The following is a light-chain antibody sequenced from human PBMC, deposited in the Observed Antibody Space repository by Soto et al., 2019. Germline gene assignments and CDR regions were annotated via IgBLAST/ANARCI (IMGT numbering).Light chain of an antibody. CDR3: LQDYNYPIT. CDR1: QSISGY. Sequence: DIQMTQSTSTLSASVGDRVTITCRSSQSISGYLAWYQQKPGKAPKLLIYKASSLESGVPSRFSGSGSGTDFTLTISSLQPEDFATYYCLQDYNYPITFGQGTRLEIK. J-gene: IGKJ5*01. CDR2: KAS. V-gene: IGKV1-5*03.